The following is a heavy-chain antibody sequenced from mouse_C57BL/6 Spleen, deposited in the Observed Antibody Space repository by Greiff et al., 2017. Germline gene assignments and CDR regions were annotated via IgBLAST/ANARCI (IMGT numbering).Heavy chain of an antibody. CDR2: IYPSDSET. Sequence: QVQLQQPGAELVRPGSSVKLSCKASGYTFTSYWMDWVKQRPGQGLEWIGNIYPSDSETHYNQKFKDKATLTVDKSSSTAYMQLSSLTSEDSAVYYCARSSYDNYFDYWGQGTTLTVSS. V-gene: IGHV1-61*01. J-gene: IGHJ2*01. D-gene: IGHD2-3*01. CDR3: ARSSYDNYFDY. CDR1: GYTFTSYW.